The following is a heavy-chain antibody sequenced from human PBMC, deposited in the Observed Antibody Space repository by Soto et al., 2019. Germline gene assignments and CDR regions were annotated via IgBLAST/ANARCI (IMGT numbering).Heavy chain of an antibody. J-gene: IGHJ6*02. CDR3: ARGQAAAPAMDV. D-gene: IGHD6-13*01. CDR2: ISYSGST. CDR1: GGSISSGDYY. V-gene: IGHV4-30-4*01. Sequence: NPSETLSLTCSVSGGSISSGDYYWTWIRQPPGKGLEWIGYISYSGSTFYSPSLKRRVTISVDRSKNQFSLKLSSVTAADTAVYYCARGQAAAPAMDVWGQGTTVTAP.